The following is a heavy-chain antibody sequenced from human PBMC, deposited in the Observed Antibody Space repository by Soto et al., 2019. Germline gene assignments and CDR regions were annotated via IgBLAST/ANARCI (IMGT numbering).Heavy chain of an antibody. D-gene: IGHD3-9*01. CDR1: GFSVSSKY. CDR3: ASGPGPTNYYVILAGPQGVFDY. CDR2: IYSGGIT. J-gene: IGHJ4*02. V-gene: IGHV3-53*05. Sequence: GGSLRLSCAASGFSVSSKYMNWVRQAPGKGLEWVSVIYSGGITYYADSVKGRFTISRDVSRNTLYLQMNSLRDEDTAVYYCASGPGPTNYYVILAGPQGVFDYWGRRTLVTVSS.